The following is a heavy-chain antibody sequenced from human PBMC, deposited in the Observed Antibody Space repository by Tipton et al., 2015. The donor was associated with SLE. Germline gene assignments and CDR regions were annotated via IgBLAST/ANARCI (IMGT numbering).Heavy chain of an antibody. CDR2: IHYTGST. D-gene: IGHD2-15*01. CDR3: AREHISSLRDAFEV. CDR1: GGSVGNYY. V-gene: IGHV4-59*02. J-gene: IGHJ3*01. Sequence: TLSLTCTVSGGSVGNYYWSWIRQSPGKGLEWIGYIHYTGSTEYNPSLKSRVTISVETSKNQFNLKLRSVTVVDTAMYYCAREHISSLRDAFEVWGQGTMVTVSS.